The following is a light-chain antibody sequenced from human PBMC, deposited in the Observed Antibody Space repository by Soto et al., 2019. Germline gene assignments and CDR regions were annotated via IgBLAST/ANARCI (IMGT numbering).Light chain of an antibody. CDR2: GAS. CDR1: RRSISTS. J-gene: IGKJ1*01. CDR3: LQDYNSPRT. Sequence: PAPQYSYIGERATLSCRVGRRSISTSFAWYQQKPGQAPKLLIYGASTMATGIPYRFSGSESGTDFTLTISRLQPEDFVIYYCLQDYNSPRTFGQGTQVDIK. V-gene: IGKV3D-7*01.